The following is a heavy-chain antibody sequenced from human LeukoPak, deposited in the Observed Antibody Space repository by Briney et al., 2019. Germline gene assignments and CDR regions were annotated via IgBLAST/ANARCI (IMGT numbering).Heavy chain of an antibody. V-gene: IGHV5-51*01. CDR2: IYPGDSDS. D-gene: IGHD5-18*01. CDR3: AKVRTAMVESDY. J-gene: IGHJ4*02. CDR1: GYSFIDYW. Sequence: GESLKISCKASGYSFIDYWIGWVRQTPAKGLEWMAIIYPGDSDSRYTYSPSFQGQVTISADKSISTTYLQWSSLKASDTAVYYCAKVRTAMVESDYWGQGTLVTVSS.